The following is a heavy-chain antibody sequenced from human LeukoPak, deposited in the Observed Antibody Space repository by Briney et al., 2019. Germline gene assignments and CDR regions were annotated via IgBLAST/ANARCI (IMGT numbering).Heavy chain of an antibody. CDR2: ISGSGGNT. CDR1: GFTFSSYA. V-gene: IGHV3-23*01. D-gene: IGHD6-6*01. Sequence: GGSLRLSCAASGFTFSSYAMTWVRQAPGEGLEWVSAISGSGGNTYYADSVKGRFTISRDNAKNSLYLQMNSLRAEDTAVYYCAREGDPGSSSAPFDYWGQGTLVTVSS. J-gene: IGHJ4*02. CDR3: AREGDPGSSSAPFDY.